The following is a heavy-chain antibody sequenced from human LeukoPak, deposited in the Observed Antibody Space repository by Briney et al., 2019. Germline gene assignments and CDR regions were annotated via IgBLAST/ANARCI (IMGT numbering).Heavy chain of an antibody. D-gene: IGHD3-10*01. V-gene: IGHV1-46*01. CDR2: INPSGGST. CDR3: ARGPRITLVRGGQWYYYMDV. J-gene: IGHJ6*03. CDR1: GYTFTGYY. Sequence: ASVKVSCKASGYTFTGYYMHWVRQAPGQGLEWMGIINPSGGSTNYAQKLQGRVTMTRDTSTSTVYMELSSLRSEDTAVYYCARGPRITLVRGGQWYYYMDVWGKGTTVTVSS.